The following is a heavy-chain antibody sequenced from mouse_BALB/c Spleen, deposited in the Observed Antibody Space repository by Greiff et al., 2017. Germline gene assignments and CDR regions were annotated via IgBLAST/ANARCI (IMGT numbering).Heavy chain of an antibody. CDR1: GFTFSSFG. D-gene: IGHD2-4*01. J-gene: IGHJ4*01. V-gene: IGHV5-17*02. CDR2: ISSGSSTI. CDR3: ARDLLRITTRDYAMDY. Sequence: EVKLMESGGGLVQPGGSRKLSCAASGFTFSSFGMHWVRQAPEKGLEWVAYISSGSSTIYYADTVKGRFTISRDNPKNTLFLQMTSLRSEDTAMYYCARDLLRITTRDYAMDYWGQGTSVTVSS.